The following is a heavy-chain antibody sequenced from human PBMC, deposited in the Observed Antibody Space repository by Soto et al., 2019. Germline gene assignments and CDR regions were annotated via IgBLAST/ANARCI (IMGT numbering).Heavy chain of an antibody. D-gene: IGHD3-10*01. Sequence: EVQLVESGGGLVKPGGSLRLSCAASGFTFSSFSMNWVRQAPGKGLEWVSSISSSSSYIYYADSVKGRFTISRDNAKNSLYLQMNSLRAEDTAVYYCARDCLPTWAVRGVITAYYYYYYMDVWGKGTTVTVSS. V-gene: IGHV3-21*01. J-gene: IGHJ6*03. CDR3: ARDCLPTWAVRGVITAYYYYYYMDV. CDR1: GFTFSSFS. CDR2: ISSSSSYI.